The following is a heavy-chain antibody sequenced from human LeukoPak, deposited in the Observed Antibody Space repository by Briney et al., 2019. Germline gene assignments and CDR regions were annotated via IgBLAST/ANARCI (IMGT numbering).Heavy chain of an antibody. D-gene: IGHD3-10*01. CDR2: INHSGST. Sequence: PSETLSLTCAVYGGSFSGYYWSWIRQPPGKGREWIGEINHSGSTNCNPPLKSRVTISVDTSKNQFSPKLSSVTAADTAVYYCARGPYYYGSGSNMDYYYMDVWGKGTTVTVSS. J-gene: IGHJ6*03. V-gene: IGHV4-34*01. CDR3: ARGPYYYGSGSNMDYYYMDV. CDR1: GGSFSGYY.